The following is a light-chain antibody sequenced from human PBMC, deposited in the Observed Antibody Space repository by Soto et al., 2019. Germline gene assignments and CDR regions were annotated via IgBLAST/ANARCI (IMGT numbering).Light chain of an antibody. CDR1: SSDFYGYNY. CDR2: DVS. CDR3: CSYAGSYTYV. Sequence: QSVLTQHRSVSGSPGQSVTISCTGTSSDFYGYNYVSWYQQHPGKAPKVMIYDVSKRPTGVPDRFSGSKSGNTASLTISGLQAEDEADYYCCSYAGSYTYVFGTGTK. J-gene: IGLJ1*01. V-gene: IGLV2-11*01.